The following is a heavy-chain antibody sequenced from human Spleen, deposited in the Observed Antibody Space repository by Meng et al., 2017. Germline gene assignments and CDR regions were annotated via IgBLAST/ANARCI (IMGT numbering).Heavy chain of an antibody. V-gene: IGHV3-49*03. J-gene: IGHJ4*02. CDR2: IRSKAYGGTT. Sequence: GESLKISCTASGFTFGDYAMSWFRQAPGKGLEWVGFIRSKAYGGTTEYAASVKGRFTISRDDSKSIAYLQMNSLKTEDTAVYYCTRGLEDIVVVPGDMGSYYFDYWGQGT. CDR3: TRGLEDIVVVPGDMGSYYFDY. D-gene: IGHD2-2*01. CDR1: GFTFGDYA.